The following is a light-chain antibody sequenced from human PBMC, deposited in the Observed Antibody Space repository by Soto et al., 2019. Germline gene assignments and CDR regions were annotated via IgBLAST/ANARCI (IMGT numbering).Light chain of an antibody. CDR3: QQYGSSVT. Sequence: EIVLTQPPGTLSVSSGEGATLSCRASQFVTSSHLAWYQQKPGQAPRLLIYDASTRATGIPDRFSGSGSGTDFSLTVSSLAPEDFAVYYCQQYGSSVTFGQGILMEIK. J-gene: IGKJ5*01. V-gene: IGKV3-20*01. CDR2: DAS. CDR1: QFVTSSH.